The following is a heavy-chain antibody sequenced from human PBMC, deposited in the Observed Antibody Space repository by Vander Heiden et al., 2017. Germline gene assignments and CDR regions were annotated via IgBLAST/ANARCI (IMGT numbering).Heavy chain of an antibody. Sequence: EVQLVESGGGLVQPGGSLRLSCAASGFTFSRYWMSWVRQAPGKGLEWVANIKEDGSEKYYVDSVKDRFTMSRDNAKNSLYLQMNSLRAEDTAVYYCAREATYYYDSSGLPDAFDIWGQGTMVTVSS. CDR2: IKEDGSEK. D-gene: IGHD3-22*01. CDR3: AREATYYYDSSGLPDAFDI. CDR1: GFTFSRYW. J-gene: IGHJ3*02. V-gene: IGHV3-7*01.